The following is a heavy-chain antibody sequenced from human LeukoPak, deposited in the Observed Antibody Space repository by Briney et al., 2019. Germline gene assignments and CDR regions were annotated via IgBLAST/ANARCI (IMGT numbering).Heavy chain of an antibody. D-gene: IGHD2-15*01. J-gene: IGHJ4*02. CDR1: GFTFDGYS. Sequence: PGGSLRLSCAASGFTFDGYSMNWVRQAPGKGLEYVSAISSNGGSTYYATSVKGRFTISRDNSKNTLYLQMGSLRAEDMAVYYCARGCSGGSCYVYWGQGTLVTVSS. V-gene: IGHV3-64*01. CDR2: ISSNGGST. CDR3: ARGCSGGSCYVY.